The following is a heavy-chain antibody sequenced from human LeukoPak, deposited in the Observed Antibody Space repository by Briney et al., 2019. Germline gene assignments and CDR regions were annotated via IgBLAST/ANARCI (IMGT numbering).Heavy chain of an antibody. V-gene: IGHV4-59*12. CDR3: ARGSVPNYDSSGYYYAY. CDR1: GGSISSYY. CDR2: IYYSGST. J-gene: IGHJ4*02. D-gene: IGHD3-22*01. Sequence: SETLSLTCTVSGGSISSYYWSWIRQPPGKGLEWIGYIYYSGSTNYNPSLKSRVTISVDTSKNQFSLKLSSVTAADTAVYYCARGSVPNYDSSGYYYAYWGQGTLVTVSS.